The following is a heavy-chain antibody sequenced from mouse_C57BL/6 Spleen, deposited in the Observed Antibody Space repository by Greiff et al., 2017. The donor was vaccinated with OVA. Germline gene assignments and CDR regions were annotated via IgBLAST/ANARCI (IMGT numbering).Heavy chain of an antibody. J-gene: IGHJ2*01. CDR3: TRYPSSGSSMYYFDD. V-gene: IGHV1-15*01. Sequence: QVQLQQSGAELVRPGASVTLSCKASGYTFTDYEMHWVKQTPVHGLEWIGAIDPETGGTAYNQKFKGKAILTADKSSSTAYMELRSLTSEDSAVYYCTRYPSSGSSMYYFDDWGQGTTLTVSS. CDR1: GYTFTDYE. D-gene: IGHD1-1*01. CDR2: IDPETGGT.